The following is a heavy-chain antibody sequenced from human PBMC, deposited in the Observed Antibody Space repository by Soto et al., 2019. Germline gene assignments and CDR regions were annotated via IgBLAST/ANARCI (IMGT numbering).Heavy chain of an antibody. D-gene: IGHD3-10*01. CDR1: GWSFSGYY. CDR3: ARGNQYYYGSGSYYNNWFDT. J-gene: IGHJ5*02. V-gene: IGHV4-34*01. Sequence: XETLSLTCAVYGWSFSGYYWSWIRQPPGKGLEWIGEINHSGSTNYNPSLKSRVTISVDTSKNQFSLKLSSVTAADTAVYYCARGNQYYYGSGSYYNNWFDTWGQGTLVTVSS. CDR2: INHSGST.